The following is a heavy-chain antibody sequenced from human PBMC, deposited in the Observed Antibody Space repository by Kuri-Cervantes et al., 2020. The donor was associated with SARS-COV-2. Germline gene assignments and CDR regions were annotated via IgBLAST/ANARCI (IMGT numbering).Heavy chain of an antibody. CDR1: GFTFSNYA. CDR2: ISSNGGGT. Sequence: GGSLRLSCSASGFTFSNYAMHWVREAPGGGLEYVSAISSNGGGTYYADSVKGRFTISRDNSKNTLYLQMNSLRAEDTAVYYCAKDALPTYYYDSSGSSLDYWGQGTLVTVSS. CDR3: AKDALPTYYYDSSGSSLDY. V-gene: IGHV3-64*04. D-gene: IGHD3-22*01. J-gene: IGHJ4*02.